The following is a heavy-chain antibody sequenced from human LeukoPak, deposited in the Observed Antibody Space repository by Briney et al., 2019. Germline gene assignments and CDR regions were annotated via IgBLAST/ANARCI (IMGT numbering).Heavy chain of an antibody. CDR1: GFTFGDYA. CDR2: IRRKANAGTT. Sequence: PGRSLRLSCTAFGFTFGDYAMSWVRQAPGKGPEWVGFIRRKANAGTTEYAASVKGRSTISRDDSKSIAYLQMNSLKTEDTAVYYCTSGLYYDSWSDLFDYWGQGTLVTVSS. J-gene: IGHJ4*02. V-gene: IGHV3-49*04. CDR3: TSGLYYDSWSDLFDY. D-gene: IGHD3-3*01.